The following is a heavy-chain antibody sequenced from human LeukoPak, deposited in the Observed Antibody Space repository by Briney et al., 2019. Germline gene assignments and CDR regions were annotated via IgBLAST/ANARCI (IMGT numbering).Heavy chain of an antibody. Sequence: ASVKVSCKASGGTFSSYAISWVRQAPGQGLEWMGRIIPILGIANYAQKFQGRVTITADKSTSTAYMELSSLRSDDTAVYYCASDIGSGAFDIWGQGTMVTVSS. CDR2: IIPILGIA. D-gene: IGHD1-14*01. CDR3: ASDIGSGAFDI. CDR1: GGTFSSYA. J-gene: IGHJ3*02. V-gene: IGHV1-69*04.